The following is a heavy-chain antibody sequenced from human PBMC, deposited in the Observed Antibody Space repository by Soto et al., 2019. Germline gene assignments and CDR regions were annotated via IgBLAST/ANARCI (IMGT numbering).Heavy chain of an antibody. CDR2: IKSDGSST. V-gene: IGHV3-74*01. CDR3: TRGTAPSIPNAFDI. CDR1: GFTFSTYW. J-gene: IGHJ3*02. Sequence: EVQLVESGGALVQPGGSLRLSCAASGFTFSTYWMHWVRQAPGKGLVWVSRIKSDGSSTFYADSVKGRFTISRDNAKNTLYIQMNSLRAEDTAVYYCTRGTAPSIPNAFDIWGQGTMDTVSS. D-gene: IGHD2-21*01.